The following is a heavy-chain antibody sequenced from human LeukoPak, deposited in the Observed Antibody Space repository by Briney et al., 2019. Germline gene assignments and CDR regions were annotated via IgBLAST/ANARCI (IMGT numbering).Heavy chain of an antibody. J-gene: IGHJ4*02. CDR2: ISSSGGTT. V-gene: IGHV3-23*01. CDR3: AKAGIAVPATPEY. CDR1: GFTFSSYA. Sequence: GGSLRLSCAASGFTFSSYAMNWVRQAPGKGLEWVSVISSSGGTTYYSDSVKGRFIISRDNSKNTLYLRMNSLRAEDTAVYYCAKAGIAVPATPEYCGQGTQVTVSS. D-gene: IGHD6-19*01.